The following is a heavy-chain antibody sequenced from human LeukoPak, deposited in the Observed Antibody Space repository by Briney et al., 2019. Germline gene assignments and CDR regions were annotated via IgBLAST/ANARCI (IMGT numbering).Heavy chain of an antibody. J-gene: IGHJ4*02. Sequence: PSETLSLTCAVSGGSISSGGYSWSWIRQPPGKGLEWIGYIYHSGSTYYNPSLKSRVTISVDRSKNQFSLKLSSVTAADTAVYYCARGGRYRQDYWGQGTLVTVSS. D-gene: IGHD2-15*01. V-gene: IGHV4-30-2*01. CDR1: GGSISSGGYS. CDR2: IYHSGST. CDR3: ARGGRYRQDY.